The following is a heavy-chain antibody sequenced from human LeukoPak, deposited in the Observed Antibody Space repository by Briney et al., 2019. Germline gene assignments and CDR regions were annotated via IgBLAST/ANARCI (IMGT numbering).Heavy chain of an antibody. CDR2: IIPIFGTA. D-gene: IGHD3-10*01. J-gene: IGHJ6*03. CDR1: RGTFSSYA. V-gene: IGHV1-69*05. Sequence: ASVKVSCKASRGTFSSYAISWVRQAPGQGLEWMGGIIPIFGTANYAQKFQGRVTITTDESTSTAYMELSSLRSEDTAVYYCARGLTMVRSERQYYYYYYMDVWGKGTTVTVSS. CDR3: ARGLTMVRSERQYYYYYYMDV.